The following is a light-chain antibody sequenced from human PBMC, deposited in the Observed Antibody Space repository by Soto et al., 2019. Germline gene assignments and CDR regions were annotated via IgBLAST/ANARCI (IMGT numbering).Light chain of an antibody. CDR2: AAS. Sequence: DIQMTQSPSSLSASVGDRVTITCRASQSISSYLNWYQQKPGKAPKLLIYAASSLQSGVPSRFSGSGSGTDFTLTISSLQPEDFGTYYCQQSYSTPRTFGQGTNVDIK. CDR1: QSISSY. J-gene: IGKJ1*01. V-gene: IGKV1-39*01. CDR3: QQSYSTPRT.